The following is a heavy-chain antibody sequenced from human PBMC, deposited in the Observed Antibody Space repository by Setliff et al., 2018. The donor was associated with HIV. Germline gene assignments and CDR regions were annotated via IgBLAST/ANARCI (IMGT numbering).Heavy chain of an antibody. CDR3: ARLSSAAMWGGGAFDI. CDR1: GYTFTTYA. Sequence: GPPVKVSCKASGYTFTTYAIHWVRQAPGQRLEWMGWINAGNGNTKYSQRFQGRVTITRDTSASTVYMDLSSLRSEDTAVYYCARLSSAAMWGGGAFDIWGQGTMVTVSS. CDR2: INAGNGNT. V-gene: IGHV1-3*01. J-gene: IGHJ3*02. D-gene: IGHD2-2*01.